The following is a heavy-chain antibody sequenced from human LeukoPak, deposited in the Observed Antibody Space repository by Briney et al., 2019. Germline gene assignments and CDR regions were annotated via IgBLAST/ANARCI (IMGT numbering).Heavy chain of an antibody. D-gene: IGHD3-22*01. V-gene: IGHV3-33*01. CDR1: GFTFSSYG. CDR3: ARDPPMYYYDEPGSRDAFDI. CDR2: IWYDGSNK. J-gene: IGHJ3*02. Sequence: PGRSLRLSCAASGFTFSSYGMHWVRQAPGKGLEWVAVIWYDGSNKYYAESVKGRFTISRDNSKNTLHLQMNSLRAEDTAVYYCARDPPMYYYDEPGSRDAFDIWGQGTMVTVSS.